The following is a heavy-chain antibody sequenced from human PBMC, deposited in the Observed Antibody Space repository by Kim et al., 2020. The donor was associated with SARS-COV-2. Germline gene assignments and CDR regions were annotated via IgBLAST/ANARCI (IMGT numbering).Heavy chain of an antibody. V-gene: IGHV5-51*01. J-gene: IGHJ3*02. CDR2: IYPGDSDT. CDR1: GYSFTSYW. Sequence: GESLQISCKGSGYSFTSYWIGWVRQMPGKGLEWMGIIYPGDSDTRYSPSFQGQVTISADKSISTAYLQWSSLKASDTAMYYCARPPYYYDSSGAYDAFDIWGQGTMVTVSS. CDR3: ARPPYYYDSSGAYDAFDI. D-gene: IGHD3-22*01.